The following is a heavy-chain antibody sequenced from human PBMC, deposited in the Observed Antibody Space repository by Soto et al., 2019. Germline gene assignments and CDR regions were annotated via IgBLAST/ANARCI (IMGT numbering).Heavy chain of an antibody. Sequence: PGGSLRLSCKASGFSFSSNSMGWLRQAPGKGLNWVSSISDSDDRIYYADYVRGRFTFSRDNSTNMMYLQMNSLIAEDTVVYYCAKEVGYSSGWDSFDYWGQGT. J-gene: IGHJ4*02. D-gene: IGHD6-19*01. CDR2: ISDSDDRI. CDR3: AKEVGYSSGWDSFDY. CDR1: GFSFSSNS. V-gene: IGHV3-23*01.